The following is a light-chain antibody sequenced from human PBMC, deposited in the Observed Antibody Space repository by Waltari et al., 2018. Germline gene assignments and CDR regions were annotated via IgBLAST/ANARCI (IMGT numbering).Light chain of an antibody. CDR3: CSYAGSFTLV. J-gene: IGLJ2*01. CDR2: EDS. V-gene: IGLV2-23*01. CDR1: RSDVGSYNL. Sequence: QSALTQPASVSGSPGQSIPIPCTGTRSDVGSYNLVSWYQEHPGKAPKLMIYEDSKRPSGVSNRFSGSKSGNTASLTISGLQAEDEADYYCCSYAGSFTLVFGGGTKLTVL.